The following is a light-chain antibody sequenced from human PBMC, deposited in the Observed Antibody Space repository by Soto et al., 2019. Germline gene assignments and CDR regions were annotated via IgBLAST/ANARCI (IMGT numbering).Light chain of an antibody. CDR3: QHYNTYPWT. V-gene: IGKV1-5*01. Sequence: DIQMTQSPSTLSASVGDRVTITCRASQSISSWLAWYQQKPGKAPKLLIYDASSLESGVPSRFSGSGSGTEFTPTISSLQPGDFATYYCQHYNTYPWTFGQGTKVDIK. CDR2: DAS. CDR1: QSISSW. J-gene: IGKJ1*01.